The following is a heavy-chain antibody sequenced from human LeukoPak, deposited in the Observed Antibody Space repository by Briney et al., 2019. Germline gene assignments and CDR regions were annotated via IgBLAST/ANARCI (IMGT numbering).Heavy chain of an antibody. CDR1: GFTFSSYA. Sequence: GGSLRLSCAASGFTFSSYAMSWVRQAPGKGLEWVSAISGSGGSTYYADSVKGRFTISRDNSKNSLYLQMNSLRDEVTAVYYCARTRGDFWSGFSYFDYWGQGTLVTVSS. J-gene: IGHJ4*02. CDR2: ISGSGGST. CDR3: ARTRGDFWSGFSYFDY. V-gene: IGHV3-23*01. D-gene: IGHD3-3*01.